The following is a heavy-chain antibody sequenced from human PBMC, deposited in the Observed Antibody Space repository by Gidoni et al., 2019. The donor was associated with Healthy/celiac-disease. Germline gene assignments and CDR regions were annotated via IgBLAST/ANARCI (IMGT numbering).Heavy chain of an antibody. V-gene: IGHV1-58*01. Sequence: QMQLVQSGTEVKKPVTSVKVSCKASGFTFTSSAVQWVRQARGQRLEWIGWIVVGSGNTNYAQKFQERVTITRDMSTSTAYMELSSLRSEDTAVYYCAADWNRYNWNDGVYWGQGTLVTVSS. J-gene: IGHJ4*02. CDR2: IVVGSGNT. D-gene: IGHD1-20*01. CDR3: AADWNRYNWNDGVY. CDR1: GFTFTSSA.